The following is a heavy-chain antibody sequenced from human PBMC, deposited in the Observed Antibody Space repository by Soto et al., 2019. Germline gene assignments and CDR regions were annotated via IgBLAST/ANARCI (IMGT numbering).Heavy chain of an antibody. CDR1: DGTFSRYA. V-gene: IGHV1-69*01. CDR3: ARGGWSSTSCYRTGPMDY. CDR2: IIPIFVTA. D-gene: IGHD2-2*01. Sequence: SDGTFSRYAISWLRQAPGQALEWMGGIIPIFVTANYAQKFQGRATITADESTSTAYMELRSLRSEDTAVYYCARGGWSSTSCYRTGPMDYWGQGTLVTVSS. J-gene: IGHJ4*02.